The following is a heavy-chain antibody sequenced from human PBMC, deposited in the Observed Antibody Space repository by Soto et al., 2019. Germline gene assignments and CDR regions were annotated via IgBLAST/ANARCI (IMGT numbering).Heavy chain of an antibody. J-gene: IGHJ4*02. V-gene: IGHV4-30-2*01. CDR2: IYHSGST. CDR3: PRAGHSGGGIVLDH. CDR1: GGSISSGGYS. D-gene: IGHD2-15*01. Sequence: TLSLTCAVSGGSISSGGYSWRWIRQPPGKGLEWIGYIYHSGSTYYNPSLKSRVTISVDRSKKQFPLKSRSVTAADTAGYLWPRAGHSGGGIVLDHWGQGTLVTVSS.